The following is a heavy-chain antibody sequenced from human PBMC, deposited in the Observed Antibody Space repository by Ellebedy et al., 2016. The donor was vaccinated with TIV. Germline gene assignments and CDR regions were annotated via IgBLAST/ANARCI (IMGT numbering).Heavy chain of an antibody. V-gene: IGHV4-4*07. CDR2: IYISGST. CDR1: GGSISGYY. J-gene: IGHJ6*02. D-gene: IGHD2-8*01. CDR3: TRGEWRHGMDV. Sequence: MPSETLSLTCTVSGGSISGYYWSFIRQPAGKGLEWIGRIYISGSTSYNPSLKSRVTMSVDTSKNQFSLKLSSVTAAATAVYYCTRGEWRHGMDVWGQGTTVTVSS.